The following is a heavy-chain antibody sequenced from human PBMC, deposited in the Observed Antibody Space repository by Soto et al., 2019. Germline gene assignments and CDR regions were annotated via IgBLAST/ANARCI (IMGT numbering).Heavy chain of an antibody. D-gene: IGHD2-21*02. CDR2: ISYDGSNK. J-gene: IGHJ4*02. Sequence: QVQLVESGGGVVQPGRSLRLSFAASGFTFSSYGMHWVRQAPGKGLEWVAVISYDGSNKYYADSVKGRFTISRDNSKNTLYLQMNSLRAEDTAVYYCAKGDDCGGDCYPTSHWGQGTLVTVSS. CDR3: AKGDDCGGDCYPTSH. CDR1: GFTFSSYG. V-gene: IGHV3-30*18.